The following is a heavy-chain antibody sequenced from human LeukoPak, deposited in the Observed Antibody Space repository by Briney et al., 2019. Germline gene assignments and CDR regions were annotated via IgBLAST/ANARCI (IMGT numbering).Heavy chain of an antibody. D-gene: IGHD3-16*01. Sequence: PSETLSLTCTVSGGSISSYYWSWIRQPPGKGLEWIGYIYYSGSTNYNPSLKSRVTISVDTSKNQFSLKLSSVTAADTAVYYCARARGLRHFWPGPYGMDVWGQGTTVTVSS. V-gene: IGHV4-59*01. CDR1: GGSISSYY. CDR2: IYYSGST. CDR3: ARARGLRHFWPGPYGMDV. J-gene: IGHJ6*02.